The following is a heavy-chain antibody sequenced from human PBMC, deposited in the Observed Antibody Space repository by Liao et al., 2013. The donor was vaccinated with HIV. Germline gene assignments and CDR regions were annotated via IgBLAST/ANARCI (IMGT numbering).Heavy chain of an antibody. D-gene: IGHD3-10*01. CDR2: IYPSGST. CDR1: GGSINTSDYY. J-gene: IGHJ6*04. CDR3: ARVKRMIRGVMDV. V-gene: IGHV4-61*02. Sequence: QVQLQESGPGLVKPSQTLSLTCAVSGGSINTSDYYWSWIRQPAGKRLEWIGRIYPSGSTSYNPSLKSRVTVSVDTSKNYFSLKLSSVTAADTAIYYCARVKRMIRGVMDVWGKGTTVTVTS.